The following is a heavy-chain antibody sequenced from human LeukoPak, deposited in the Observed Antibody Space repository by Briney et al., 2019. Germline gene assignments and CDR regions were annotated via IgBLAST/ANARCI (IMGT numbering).Heavy chain of an antibody. Sequence: SQTLSLTCTVSGGSISSGDYYWGWIRQPPGKGLEWIGSIYYSGSTYYNPSLKSRVTISVDTSKNRFSLKLTSVTAADTAVYYCARQQSVTTVDYWGQGTLVTVSS. D-gene: IGHD4-11*01. V-gene: IGHV4-39*01. CDR1: GGSISSGDYY. CDR2: IYYSGST. CDR3: ARQQSVTTVDY. J-gene: IGHJ4*02.